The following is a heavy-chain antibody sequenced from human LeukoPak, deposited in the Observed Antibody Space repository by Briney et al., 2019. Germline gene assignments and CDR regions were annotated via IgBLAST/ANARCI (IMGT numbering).Heavy chain of an antibody. CDR2: ISGSGGST. V-gene: IGHV3-23*01. Sequence: GGSLRLSCAASGFTFSNTWMNWVRQAPGKGLEWVSVISGSGGSTYYAASVKGRFTISRDNSKNTLYLQMNSLRAEDTAVYYCAKDSRGYQDYFDYWGQGTQVTVSS. CDR1: GFTFSNTW. CDR3: AKDSRGYQDYFDY. D-gene: IGHD3-22*01. J-gene: IGHJ4*02.